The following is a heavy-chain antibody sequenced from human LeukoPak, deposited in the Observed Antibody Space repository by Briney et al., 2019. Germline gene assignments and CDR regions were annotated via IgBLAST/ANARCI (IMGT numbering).Heavy chain of an antibody. CDR1: GYSFTSYW. CDR3: ARLDYYDSSGYDNWFDP. D-gene: IGHD3-22*01. J-gene: IGHJ5*02. Sequence: GESLKISCKGSGYSFTSYWIGWVRQMHGKGLEWMGIIYPGDSDTRYSPSFQGQVTISADKSISTAYLQWSSLKASDTAMYYCARLDYYDSSGYDNWFDPWGQGTLVTVSS. V-gene: IGHV5-51*01. CDR2: IYPGDSDT.